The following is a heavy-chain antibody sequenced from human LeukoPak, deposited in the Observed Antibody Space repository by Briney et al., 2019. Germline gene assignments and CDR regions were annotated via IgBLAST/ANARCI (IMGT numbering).Heavy chain of an antibody. CDR2: IGSRGSAI. D-gene: IGHD2-2*01. Sequence: GGSLRLSCATSGFTFSDYYMTWIRQAPGKGLEWVSYIGSRGSAIYYADSVKGRFTISRDNAENTLYLQMNSLRADDTALYYCARAPKGVPAAKPFDYWGQGTQVTVSS. CDR1: GFTFSDYY. CDR3: ARAPKGVPAAKPFDY. J-gene: IGHJ4*01. V-gene: IGHV3-11*04.